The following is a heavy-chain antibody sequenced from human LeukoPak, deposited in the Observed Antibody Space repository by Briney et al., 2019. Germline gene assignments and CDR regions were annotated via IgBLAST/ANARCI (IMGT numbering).Heavy chain of an antibody. V-gene: IGHV3-23*01. CDR2: ISGSGGST. J-gene: IGHJ4*02. CDR1: GFTFSTYA. CDR3: ARGPPMYSYGSTAYHYDYFEY. D-gene: IGHD3-22*01. Sequence: TGGSLRLSCAASGFTFSTYAMSWVRQAPGKGLEWVSAISGSGGSTYYAESVKGRFSISRDNSKNTLYLQMNSLRPEDTAVYFCARGPPMYSYGSTAYHYDYFEYWGQGTLVTVSS.